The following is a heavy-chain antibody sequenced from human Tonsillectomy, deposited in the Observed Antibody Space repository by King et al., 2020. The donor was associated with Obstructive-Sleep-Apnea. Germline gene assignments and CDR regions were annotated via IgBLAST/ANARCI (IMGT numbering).Heavy chain of an antibody. CDR2: IYPGDSDT. CDR3: ARRDDSSGYYWGCFDP. J-gene: IGHJ5*02. D-gene: IGHD3-22*01. V-gene: IGHV5-51*01. CDR1: GYSFTSYW. Sequence: VQLVESGAEVKKPGESLRLSCKGSGYSFTSYWIGWVRQMPGKGLEWMGIIYPGDSDTRYSPSFQGHVTISVDKSISTAYLQWSSLKASDTAMYYCARRDDSSGYYWGCFDPWGQGTLVTVSS.